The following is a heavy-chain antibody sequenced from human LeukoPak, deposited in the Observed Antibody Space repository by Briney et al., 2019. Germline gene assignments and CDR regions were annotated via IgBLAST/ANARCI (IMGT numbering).Heavy chain of an antibody. V-gene: IGHV3-48*02. CDR1: GFTFSSYS. CDR3: ARFGDYAVY. Sequence: GGSLRLSCAASGFTFSSYSMNWVRQAPGKGLEWVSYISSSSSTIYYADSVKGRFTISRDNAKNSLYLQMNSLRDGDTAVYYCARFGDYAVYWGQGTLVTVSS. CDR2: ISSSSSTI. J-gene: IGHJ4*02. D-gene: IGHD4-17*01.